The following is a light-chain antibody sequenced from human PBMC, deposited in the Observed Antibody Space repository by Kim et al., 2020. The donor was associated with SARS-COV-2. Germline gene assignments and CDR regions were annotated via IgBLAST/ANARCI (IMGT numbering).Light chain of an antibody. J-gene: IGKJ1*01. Sequence: VSTGDRVTITCRASQGISSYLAWYQQKPVKAPKLLIYAASTLQSGVPSRFSGSGSGTDFTLTISCLQSEDFATYYCQQYYSYPGTFGQGTKVDIK. V-gene: IGKV1-8*01. CDR2: AAS. CDR1: QGISSY. CDR3: QQYYSYPGT.